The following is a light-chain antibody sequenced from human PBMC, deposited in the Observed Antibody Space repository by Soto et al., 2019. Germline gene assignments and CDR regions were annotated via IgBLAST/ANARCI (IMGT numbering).Light chain of an antibody. CDR3: QNYNRAPST. Sequence: IHMTQSPSSLSACLRDSVTTTSLASQAITTDLASYQQKPGNIPERLMCAASTLQSGVASRFTGSGSGTDFPQTISSLQPEDVATYCCQNYNRAPSTCRQAPKAEIK. V-gene: IGKV1-27*01. J-gene: IGKJ1*01. CDR2: AAS. CDR1: QAITTD.